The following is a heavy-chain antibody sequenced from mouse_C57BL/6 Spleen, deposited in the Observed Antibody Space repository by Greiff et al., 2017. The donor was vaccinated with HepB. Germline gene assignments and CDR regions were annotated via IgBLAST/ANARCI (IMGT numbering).Heavy chain of an antibody. CDR1: GFTFTDYY. V-gene: IGHV7-3*01. CDR2: IRNKANGYTT. D-gene: IGHD2-3*01. J-gene: IGHJ2*01. Sequence: DVQLVESGGGLVQPGGSLSLSCAASGFTFTDYYMSWVRQPPGKALEWLGFIRNKANGYTTEYSASVKGRFTISRDNSQSILYLQMNALRAEDSATYYCARSSLYDGYTFDYWGQGTTLTVSS. CDR3: ARSSLYDGYTFDY.